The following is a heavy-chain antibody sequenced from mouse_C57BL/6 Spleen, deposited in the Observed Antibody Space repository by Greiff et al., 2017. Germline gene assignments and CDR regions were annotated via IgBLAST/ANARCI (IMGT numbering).Heavy chain of an antibody. CDR2: ISYDGSN. Sequence: EVHLVESGPGLVKPSQSLSLTCSVTGYSITSGYYWNWIRQFPGNKLEWMGYISYDGSNNYNPSLKNRISITRDTSKNQFFLKLNSVTTEDTATYYCASSGGDGYPLDYWGQGTTLTVSS. J-gene: IGHJ2*01. D-gene: IGHD2-3*01. CDR1: GYSITSGYY. CDR3: ASSGGDGYPLDY. V-gene: IGHV3-6*01.